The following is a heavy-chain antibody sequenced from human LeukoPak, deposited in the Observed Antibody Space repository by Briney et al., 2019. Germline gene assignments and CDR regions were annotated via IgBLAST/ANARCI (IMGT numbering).Heavy chain of an antibody. V-gene: IGHV1-18*01. CDR3: ARVSRSFTQLLGIDY. CDR1: GYTFTSYG. CDR2: ISAYNGNT. J-gene: IGHJ4*02. Sequence: GASVKVSCKASGYTFTSYGISWVRQAPGQGLEWMGWISAYNGNTNYAQKLQGRVTMTTDISTSTAYMELRSLRSDDTAVYYCARVSRSFTQLLGIDYWGQGTLVTVSS. D-gene: IGHD2-2*01.